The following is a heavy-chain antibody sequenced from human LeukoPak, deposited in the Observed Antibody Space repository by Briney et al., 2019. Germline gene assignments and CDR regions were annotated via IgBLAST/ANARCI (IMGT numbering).Heavy chain of an antibody. D-gene: IGHD3-22*01. CDR1: GGSISSYY. CDR3: ARDLGYYDSSGYYYVGHWFDP. Sequence: SETLSLTCTVSGGSISSYYWSWIRQPPGKGLEWTGYIYYSGSTNYNPSLKSRVTISVDTSKNQFSLKLSSVTAADTAVYYCARDLGYYDSSGYYYVGHWFDPWGQGTLVTVSS. J-gene: IGHJ5*02. V-gene: IGHV4-59*01. CDR2: IYYSGST.